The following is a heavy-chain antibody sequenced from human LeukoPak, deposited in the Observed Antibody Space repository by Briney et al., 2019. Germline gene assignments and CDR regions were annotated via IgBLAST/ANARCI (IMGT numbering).Heavy chain of an antibody. CDR2: ISSSSSYI. Sequence: GGSLRLSCAASGFTFSASDMNWVRQTPGKGLEWVSSISSSSSYIYYADSVRGRFTISRDNAKNSLYLQVNSLRVEDTAVYYCARDPQLMDVWGKGTTVTVSS. J-gene: IGHJ6*03. CDR1: GFTFSASD. D-gene: IGHD1-1*01. V-gene: IGHV3-21*01. CDR3: ARDPQLMDV.